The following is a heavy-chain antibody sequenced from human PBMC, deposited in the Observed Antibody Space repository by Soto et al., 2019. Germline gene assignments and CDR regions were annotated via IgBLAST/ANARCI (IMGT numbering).Heavy chain of an antibody. CDR3: ARDGDYGDYSGYYGMDV. J-gene: IGHJ6*02. CDR2: IYYSGST. Sequence: SETLSLTCTVSGGSISSGDYYWSWIRQPPGKGLEWIGYIYYSGSTYYNPSLKSRVTISVGTSKNQFSLKLSSVTAADTAVYYCARDGDYGDYSGYYGMDVWGQGTTVTVSS. CDR1: GGSISSGDYY. V-gene: IGHV4-30-4*01. D-gene: IGHD4-17*01.